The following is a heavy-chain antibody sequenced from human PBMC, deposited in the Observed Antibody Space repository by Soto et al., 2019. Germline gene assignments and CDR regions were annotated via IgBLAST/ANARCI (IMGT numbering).Heavy chain of an antibody. J-gene: IGHJ5*02. CDR3: VVVVAATPVSWFDP. V-gene: IGHV1-58*01. CDR1: GFTFTSSA. D-gene: IGHD2-15*01. CDR2: IVVGSGNT. Sequence: EASVKVSCKASGFTFTSSAVQWVRQARGQRLEWIGWIVVGSGNTNYAQKFQERLTITRDMSTNTAYMELGSLRSEDTAVYYCVVVVAATPVSWFDPWGQGTLVTVSS.